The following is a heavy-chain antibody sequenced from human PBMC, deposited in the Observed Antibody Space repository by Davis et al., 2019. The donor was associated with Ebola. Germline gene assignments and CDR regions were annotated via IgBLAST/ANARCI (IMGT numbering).Heavy chain of an antibody. D-gene: IGHD3-3*01. CDR2: IYYSGST. J-gene: IGHJ5*02. Sequence: MPSETLSLTCTVSGGSISSSSYYWGWIRQPPGKGLEWIGSIYYSGSTYYNPSLKSRVTISVDTSKNQFSLKLSSVTAADTAVYYCARLLRITILRIDPWGQGTLVTVSS. CDR1: GGSISSSSYY. CDR3: ARLLRITILRIDP. V-gene: IGHV4-39*01.